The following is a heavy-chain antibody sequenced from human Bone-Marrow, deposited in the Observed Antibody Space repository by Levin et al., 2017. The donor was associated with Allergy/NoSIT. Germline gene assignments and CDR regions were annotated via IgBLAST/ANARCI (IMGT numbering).Heavy chain of an antibody. Sequence: GGSLRLSCAVSGFTFTTYWMHWVRQAPGKGLEWVSRVNNDGIDTIYADSVKGRFTISRDNAKNTVYLQMNSLTAEDTAVYYCASGGLYHGFDIWGQGTMVTVSS. CDR1: GFTFTTYW. D-gene: IGHD2/OR15-2a*01. CDR2: VNNDGIDT. CDR3: ASGGLYHGFDI. J-gene: IGHJ3*02. V-gene: IGHV3-74*01.